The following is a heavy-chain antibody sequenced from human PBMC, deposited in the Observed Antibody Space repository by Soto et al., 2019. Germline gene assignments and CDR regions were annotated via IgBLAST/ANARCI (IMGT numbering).Heavy chain of an antibody. Sequence: QVQLVQSGAEVKKPGASVKVSCKASGYTFTGYYMHWVRQAPGQGLEWMGWINPNSGGTNYAQKFQGWVTMTRDTSISTAYMELSRLRSDDTAVYYCARGLRIAAAGTRGAWAYWGQGTLVTVSS. J-gene: IGHJ4*02. D-gene: IGHD6-13*01. CDR3: ARGLRIAAAGTRGAWAY. CDR1: GYTFTGYY. V-gene: IGHV1-2*04. CDR2: INPNSGGT.